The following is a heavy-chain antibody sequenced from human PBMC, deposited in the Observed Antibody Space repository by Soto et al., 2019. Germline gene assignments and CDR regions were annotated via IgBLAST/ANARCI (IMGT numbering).Heavy chain of an antibody. J-gene: IGHJ6*02. CDR2: ISYDGSNK. CDR3: ARDFGIYCSSTSCYTNYYYGMDV. Sequence: QVQLVESGGGVVQPGRSLRLSCAASGFTFSSYAMHWVRQAPGKGLEWVAVISYDGSNKYYADSVKGRFTISRDNSKNTLYLQMNSLRAEDTAVYYCARDFGIYCSSTSCYTNYYYGMDVWGQGTTVTVSS. V-gene: IGHV3-30-3*01. CDR1: GFTFSSYA. D-gene: IGHD2-2*02.